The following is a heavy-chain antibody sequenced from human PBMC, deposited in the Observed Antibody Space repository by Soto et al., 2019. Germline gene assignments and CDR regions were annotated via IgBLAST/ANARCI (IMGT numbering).Heavy chain of an antibody. Sequence: QVQLMQSGAEVKKPGSSVKVSCKASGGTFSTSAISWVRQAPGEGLEWVGGIMPIFATPDYAQKFQGRVTSSADESTATAYLELTSLTTDDTAVYYCARDKDRQQLGGNYYYILDVWGHGTAITVSS. J-gene: IGHJ6*02. CDR2: IMPIFATP. CDR1: GGTFSTSA. D-gene: IGHD3-3*02. CDR3: ARDKDRQQLGGNYYYILDV. V-gene: IGHV1-69*12.